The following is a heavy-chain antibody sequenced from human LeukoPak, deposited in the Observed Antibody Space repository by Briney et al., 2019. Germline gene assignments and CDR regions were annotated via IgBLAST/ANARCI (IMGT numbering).Heavy chain of an antibody. D-gene: IGHD3-10*01. CDR1: GGTFSSYA. CDR3: ARVVRVGSGSYIHNFDY. V-gene: IGHV1-69*06. CDR2: IIPIFGTA. J-gene: IGHJ4*02. Sequence: ASVKVSCKASGGTFSSYAISWVRQAPGQGLEWMGGIIPIFGTANYAQKFQGRVTITADKSTSTAYMELSSLRSEDTAVYYCARVVRVGSGSYIHNFDYWGQGTLVTVSS.